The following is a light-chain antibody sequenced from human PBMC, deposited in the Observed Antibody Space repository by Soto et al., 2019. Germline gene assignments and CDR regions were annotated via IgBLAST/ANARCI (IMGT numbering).Light chain of an antibody. CDR3: QHYYTAPPA. CDR2: WAS. J-gene: IGKJ3*01. V-gene: IGKV4-1*01. Sequence: DIVMTQSPDSLAVALGEGATINCKSSQSVLYSSNNKNYLAWYQQKPVQPPKLLIYWASTRESGVPDRFGGGGSGTDFTLTITSLQAEDVAVYYCQHYYTAPPAFGPGTKVDIK. CDR1: QSVLYSSNNKNY.